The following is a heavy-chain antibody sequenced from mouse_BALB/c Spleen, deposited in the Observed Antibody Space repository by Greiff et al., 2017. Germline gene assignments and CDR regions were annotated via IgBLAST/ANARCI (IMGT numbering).Heavy chain of an antibody. CDR3: RRISGWYFDV. CDR1: GYTFTSYW. Sequence: QVQLQQSGAELVKPGASVKMSCKASGYTFTSYWMHWVKQRPGQGLEWIGVIDPSDSYTSYNQKFKGKATLTVDTSSSTAYMQLSSLTSEDSAVYYCRRISGWYFDVWGAGTTVTVSS. V-gene: IGHV1S127*01. CDR2: IDPSDSYT. J-gene: IGHJ1*01. D-gene: IGHD4-1*01.